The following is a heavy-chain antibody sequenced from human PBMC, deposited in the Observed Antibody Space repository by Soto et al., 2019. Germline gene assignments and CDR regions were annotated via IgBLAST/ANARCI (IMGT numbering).Heavy chain of an antibody. J-gene: IGHJ4*02. CDR1: GFTFSSYA. Sequence: EVQLLESVGGLVQPGGSLRLSCAASGFTFSSYAMSRVRQAPGKGLEWVSAISGSGGSTYYADSVKGRFTISRDNSKNTLYLQMNSLRAEDTAVYYCAKDGGSYPYYFDYWGQGTLVTVSS. CDR2: ISGSGGST. D-gene: IGHD1-26*01. CDR3: AKDGGSYPYYFDY. V-gene: IGHV3-23*01.